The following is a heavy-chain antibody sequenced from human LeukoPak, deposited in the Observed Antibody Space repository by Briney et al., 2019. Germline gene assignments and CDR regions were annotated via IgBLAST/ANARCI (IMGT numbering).Heavy chain of an antibody. J-gene: IGHJ3*02. CDR3: ARSGAGGAFDM. CDR2: IYYSGST. D-gene: IGHD3-10*01. CDR1: GGSISSSSYY. V-gene: IGHV4-39*01. Sequence: SETLSLTCTVSGGSISSSSYYWGWIRQPPGKGLEWIGSIYYSGSTYYNPSLKSRVTISVDTSKNQFSLKLSSVTAADTAVYYCARSGAGGAFDMWGRGTMVTVSS.